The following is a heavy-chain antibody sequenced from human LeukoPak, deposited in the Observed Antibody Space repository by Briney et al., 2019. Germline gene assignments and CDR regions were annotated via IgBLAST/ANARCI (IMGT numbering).Heavy chain of an antibody. V-gene: IGHV3-9*03. CDR3: AKTFEPATKGLADAFDI. D-gene: IGHD3/OR15-3a*01. Sequence: GGSLRLSCAVSGFTFGDYAMHWVRHPPGKGLEWVSDISWNSGSIGYADSVKGRFTISRDNAKNSLYLEMNSLRAEDMALYYCAKTFEPATKGLADAFDIWGQGTMVTVSS. CDR1: GFTFGDYA. CDR2: ISWNSGSI. J-gene: IGHJ3*02.